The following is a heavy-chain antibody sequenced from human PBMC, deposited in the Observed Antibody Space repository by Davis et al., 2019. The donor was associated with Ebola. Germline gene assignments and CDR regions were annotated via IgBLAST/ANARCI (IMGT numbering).Heavy chain of an antibody. V-gene: IGHV3-33*08. CDR2: IWYDGGNK. D-gene: IGHD3-22*01. J-gene: IGHJ4*02. CDR1: GFTFSSYG. Sequence: GESLKISCAASGFTFSSYGMHWVRQAPGKGLEWVAVIWYDGGNKYYADSVKGRFTISRDNSKNTLYLQMNSLRAEDTAVYYCARDSSGYYHLDYWGQGTLVTVSS. CDR3: ARDSSGYYHLDY.